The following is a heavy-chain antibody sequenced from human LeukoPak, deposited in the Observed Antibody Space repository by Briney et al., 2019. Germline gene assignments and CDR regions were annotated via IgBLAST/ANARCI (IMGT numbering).Heavy chain of an antibody. CDR2: IRDHGGT. CDR3: ARMSHCSSTSCYGYYYYYFMDV. D-gene: IGHD2-2*01. CDR1: GGSFIGYY. J-gene: IGHJ6*03. V-gene: IGHV4-34*01. Sequence: SETLSLTCDIYGGSFIGYYWSWIRQPPGMGLEWIGEIRDHGGTNYNPSLKSRVTISGDTSKSQFSLKLSSVTAADTAVYYCARMSHCSSTSCYGYYYYYFMDVWGKGTTVTVSS.